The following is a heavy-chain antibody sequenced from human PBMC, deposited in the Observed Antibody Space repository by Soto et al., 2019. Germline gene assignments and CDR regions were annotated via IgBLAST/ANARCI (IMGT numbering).Heavy chain of an antibody. Sequence: PGGSLRLSCTASGFAFSSYNINFFRHAPFKGLEWVSSISCSSSYIYYADSVKGRFTISRDNAKNSLYLKMNSLRAEDTAVYYCARGDYYYYGMDVWGQGTTVTVSS. V-gene: IGHV3-21*01. CDR3: ARGDYYYYGMDV. J-gene: IGHJ6*02. CDR2: ISCSSSYI. CDR1: GFAFSSYN.